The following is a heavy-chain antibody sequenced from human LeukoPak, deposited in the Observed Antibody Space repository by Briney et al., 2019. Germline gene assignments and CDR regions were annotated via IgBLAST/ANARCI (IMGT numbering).Heavy chain of an antibody. Sequence: GGSLGLSCAAPGFIFHDYAIHWVRQAPGKGLEWVSLISGDGGSTFYADSVKGRFTISRDNSKNSLYLQMNSLRSEDTALYYCARESESSGWYDYWGQGTLVTVSS. D-gene: IGHD6-19*01. CDR2: ISGDGGST. CDR1: GFIFHDYA. J-gene: IGHJ4*02. CDR3: ARESESSGWYDY. V-gene: IGHV3-43*02.